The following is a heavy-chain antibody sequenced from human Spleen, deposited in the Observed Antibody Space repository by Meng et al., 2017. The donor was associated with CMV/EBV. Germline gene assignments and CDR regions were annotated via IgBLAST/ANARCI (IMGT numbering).Heavy chain of an antibody. Sequence: GGSLRLSCAASGFTFSYHAMHWVRQAPGKGLEWVSVVSGSAYATYYADSVKGRFTISRDNSKNTLYLQMNSLTVEDTAVYYCVKADSVGATSPFDYWGQGTLVTVSS. CDR2: VSGSAYAT. J-gene: IGHJ4*02. D-gene: IGHD1-26*01. CDR1: GFTFSYHA. CDR3: VKADSVGATSPFDY. V-gene: IGHV3-23*01.